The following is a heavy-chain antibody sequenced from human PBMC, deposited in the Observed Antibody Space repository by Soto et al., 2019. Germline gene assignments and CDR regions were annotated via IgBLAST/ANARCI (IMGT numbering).Heavy chain of an antibody. Sequence: ASVKVSCKASGYTFTRHTMHWVRQAPGQGLEWMGWINVANGISKYSQKFQGRVTFTRDTSANTTYMELSSLTSEDTALYYCASEDPRSSGWYHWFDPWGQGTPVTVSS. CDR2: INVANGIS. J-gene: IGHJ5*02. CDR1: GYTFTRHT. V-gene: IGHV1-3*01. D-gene: IGHD6-19*01. CDR3: ASEDPRSSGWYHWFDP.